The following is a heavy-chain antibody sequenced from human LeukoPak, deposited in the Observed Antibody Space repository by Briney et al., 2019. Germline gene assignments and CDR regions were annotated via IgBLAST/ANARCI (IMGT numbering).Heavy chain of an antibody. D-gene: IGHD4-17*01. CDR2: IRYDGSNR. J-gene: IGHJ4*02. CDR3: AKDRSMTTVTPFDN. V-gene: IGHV3-30*02. Sequence: GGSLRLSCAASGVSFITYGIHWVRQAPGKGLEWVAFIRYDGSNRFYADSVRGRFTISRDNSKNTVYLQMNSLRAEDTAVYYCAKDRSMTTVTPFDNWGQGTLVAVSS. CDR1: GVSFITYG.